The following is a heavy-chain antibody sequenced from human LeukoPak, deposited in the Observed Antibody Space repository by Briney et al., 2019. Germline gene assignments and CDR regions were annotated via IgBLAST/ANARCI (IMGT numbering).Heavy chain of an antibody. D-gene: IGHD3-22*01. J-gene: IGHJ4*02. V-gene: IGHV1-8*01. Sequence: ASVKVSCKASGYTFTSYDINWMRQATGQGLEWMGWMNPNSGNTGYAQQFQGRVTMTRNTSISTAYMELSSLRSEDTTVYYCARGYSYDSSGYPKLTDYWGQGTLVTVSS. CDR2: MNPNSGNT. CDR3: ARGYSYDSSGYPKLTDY. CDR1: GYTFTSYD.